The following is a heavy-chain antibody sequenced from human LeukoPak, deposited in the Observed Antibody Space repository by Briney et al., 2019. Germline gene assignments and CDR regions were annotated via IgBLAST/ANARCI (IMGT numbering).Heavy chain of an antibody. Sequence: SGTLSLTCAVSGGSISSSNWWSWVRQPPGKGLEWIGEIYHSGSTNYNPSLKSRVTISVDTSKNQFSLKLSSVTAADTAVYYCASERDGYNPIDYWGQGTLVTVSS. CDR2: IYHSGST. V-gene: IGHV4-4*02. CDR1: GGSISSSNW. J-gene: IGHJ4*02. D-gene: IGHD5-24*01. CDR3: ASERDGYNPIDY.